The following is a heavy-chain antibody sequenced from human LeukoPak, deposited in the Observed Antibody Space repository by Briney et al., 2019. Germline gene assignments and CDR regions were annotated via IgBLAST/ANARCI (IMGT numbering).Heavy chain of an antibody. CDR1: GGSISSYY. Sequence: PSETLSLTCTVSGGSISSYYWSWIRQPPGKGLEWIGYIYYSGSTNYNPSLKSRVTISVDTSKNQFSLELSSVTAADTAVYYCARDEGSYPDYWGQGTLVTVSS. CDR2: IYYSGST. V-gene: IGHV4-59*12. CDR3: ARDEGSYPDY. J-gene: IGHJ4*02. D-gene: IGHD1-26*01.